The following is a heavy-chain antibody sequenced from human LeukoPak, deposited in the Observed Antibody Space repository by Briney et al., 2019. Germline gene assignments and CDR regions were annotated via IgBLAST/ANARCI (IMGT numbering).Heavy chain of an antibody. V-gene: IGHV3-21*01. CDR1: GFTFRSYS. Sequence: PGGSLRLSCAASGFTFRSYSMNWVRQAPGKGLEWVSSISSSSSYIYYADSVKGRFTISRDNAKNSLYLQMNSLRAEDTAVYYCARDGHSSAGYVDYWGQGTLVTVSS. CDR3: ARDGHSSAGYVDY. D-gene: IGHD6-13*01. J-gene: IGHJ4*02. CDR2: ISSSSSYI.